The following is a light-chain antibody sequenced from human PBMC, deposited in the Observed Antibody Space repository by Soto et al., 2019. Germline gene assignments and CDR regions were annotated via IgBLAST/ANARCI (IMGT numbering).Light chain of an antibody. CDR2: EVS. V-gene: IGLV2-14*01. J-gene: IGLJ2*01. CDR1: SNDVGSYNY. Sequence: QSALTQPASVSGSPGQSITISCTGTSNDVGSYNYVSWYQHHPGKAPKLMIYEVSNRPSGVSNRFSGSKSGDTASLTISGLQAEDEADYYCNSYTSSSTFLFGGGTKLTVL. CDR3: NSYTSSSTFL.